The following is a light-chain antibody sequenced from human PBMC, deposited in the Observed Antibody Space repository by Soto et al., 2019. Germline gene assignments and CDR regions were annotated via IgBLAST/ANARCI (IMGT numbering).Light chain of an antibody. CDR2: GAS. Sequence: VLTQSPGTLSLSPGERATLSCRASQSLSSSFLAWYQQKRGQAPRLLISGASGRATGIPDRFSGSGSGTDFTLTISTLEPEDFAVYYCQKYGTLPWTFGQGTKAEIK. J-gene: IGKJ1*01. CDR3: QKYGTLPWT. V-gene: IGKV3-20*01. CDR1: QSLSSSF.